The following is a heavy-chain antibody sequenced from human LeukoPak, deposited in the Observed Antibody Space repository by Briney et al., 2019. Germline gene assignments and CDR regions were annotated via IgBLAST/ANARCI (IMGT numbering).Heavy chain of an antibody. CDR2: INPSGGST. D-gene: IGHD3-22*01. J-gene: IGHJ4*02. CDR3: ARGPSRGIVVVNSDY. Sequence: ASVKVSCKASGYTFTSYYMHWVRQAPGQGLEWMGIINPSGGSTSYAQKFQGRVTMTRDMSTSTVYMELSSLRSEDTAVYYCARGPSRGIVVVNSDYWGQGTLVTVSS. V-gene: IGHV1-46*01. CDR1: GYTFTSYY.